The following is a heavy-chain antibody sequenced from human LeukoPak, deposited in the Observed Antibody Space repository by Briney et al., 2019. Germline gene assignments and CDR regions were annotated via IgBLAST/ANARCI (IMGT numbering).Heavy chain of an antibody. V-gene: IGHV4-34*01. CDR3: ARDAARSPYYYYGMDV. CDR2: INHSGST. CDR1: GGSFSGYY. J-gene: IGHJ6*02. Sequence: PSETLSLTCAVYGGSFSGYYWSWIRQPPGKGLEWIGEINHSGSTNYNPSLKSRVTISVDTSKNQFSLKLSSVTAADTAVYYCARDAARSPYYYYGMDVWGQGTTVTVSS. D-gene: IGHD6-6*01.